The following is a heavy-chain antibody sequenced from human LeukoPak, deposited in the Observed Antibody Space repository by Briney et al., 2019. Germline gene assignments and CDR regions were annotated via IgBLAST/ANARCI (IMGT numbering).Heavy chain of an antibody. CDR1: GGSISSSTYF. Sequence: PSETLSLTCTVSGGSISSSTYFWDWIRQPPGKGLEWIGAVYYSGSTYYNPSLQSPVTISIDTSKNQFSLRLSSVTAADTAMYYCARRPTYYYDSSGYYNWFDPWGQGTLVTVSS. V-gene: IGHV4-39*01. J-gene: IGHJ5*02. D-gene: IGHD3-22*01. CDR3: ARRPTYYYDSSGYYNWFDP. CDR2: VYYSGST.